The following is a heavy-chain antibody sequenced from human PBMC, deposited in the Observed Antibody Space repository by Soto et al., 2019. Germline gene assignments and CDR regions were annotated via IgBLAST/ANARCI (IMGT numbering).Heavy chain of an antibody. CDR1: GFTFSSYD. CDR2: IGTAGDT. V-gene: IGHV3-13*01. J-gene: IGHJ6*02. CDR3: ARGEYSSSSLRMDYYYYYGMDV. Sequence: PGGSLRLSCAASGFTFSSYDMHWVRQATGKGLEWVSAIGTAGDTYYPGSVKGRFTISRENAKNSLYLQMNSLRAEDTAVYYCARGEYSSSSLRMDYYYYYGMDVWGQGTTVTVS. D-gene: IGHD6-6*01.